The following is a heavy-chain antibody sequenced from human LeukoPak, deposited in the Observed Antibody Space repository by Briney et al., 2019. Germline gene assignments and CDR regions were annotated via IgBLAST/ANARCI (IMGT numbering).Heavy chain of an antibody. D-gene: IGHD3-16*02. Sequence: PSETLSLTCAVYGGSFSGYYWSWIRQPPGKGLEWIGEINHSGSTNYNPSLKSRVTISVDTSKNQFSLKLSSVTAADTAVYYCARDNVMITFGGVIAPYYFDYWGQGTLVTVSS. CDR3: ARDNVMITFGGVIAPYYFDY. V-gene: IGHV4-34*01. CDR1: GGSFSGYY. J-gene: IGHJ4*02. CDR2: INHSGST.